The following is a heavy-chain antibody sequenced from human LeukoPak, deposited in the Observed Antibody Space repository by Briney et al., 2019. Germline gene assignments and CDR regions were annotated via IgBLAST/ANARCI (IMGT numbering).Heavy chain of an antibody. J-gene: IGHJ3*02. V-gene: IGHV3-21*01. Sequence: GGSLRLSCAASGFTFSSYSMNWVRQAPGKGLEWVSSISSSSGYIYYADSVKGRFTISRDNAKNSLYLQMNSLRAEDTAVYYCARGGPLYSSGIIWGQGTMVTVSS. CDR2: ISSSSGYI. D-gene: IGHD6-19*01. CDR1: GFTFSSYS. CDR3: ARGGPLYSSGII.